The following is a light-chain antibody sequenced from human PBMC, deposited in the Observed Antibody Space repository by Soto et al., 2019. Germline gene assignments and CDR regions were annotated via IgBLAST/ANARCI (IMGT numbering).Light chain of an antibody. CDR2: EVT. Sequence: QSALTQPASVSGSPGQSITISCTGAPNYVGNNNKYVSWYQQHPGKAPKLMIYEVTNRPSGVSNRFSGSKSGNTASLTISGLKPEDEADYYCQSSQDDFWVFGGGTKLTVL. J-gene: IGLJ3*02. V-gene: IGLV2-14*01. CDR3: QSSQDDFWV. CDR1: PNYVGNNNKY.